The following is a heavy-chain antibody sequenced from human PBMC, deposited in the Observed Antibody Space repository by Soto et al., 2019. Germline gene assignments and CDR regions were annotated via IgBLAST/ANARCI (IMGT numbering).Heavy chain of an antibody. J-gene: IGHJ4*02. CDR3: ARGVGARSSNLDY. D-gene: IGHD1-26*01. CDR2: ISYSGST. Sequence: SLTCTVPGDPISSYFWTWIRQSPGKGLEWIGYISYSGSTNYNPPLKSRVTISIDTSKNQFSLMLESVTAADTAVYYCARGVGARSSNLDYWGQGLLVTVSS. V-gene: IGHV4-59*01. CDR1: GDPISSYF.